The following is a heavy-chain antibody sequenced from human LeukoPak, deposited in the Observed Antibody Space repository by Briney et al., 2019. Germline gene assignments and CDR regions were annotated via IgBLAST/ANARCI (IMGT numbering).Heavy chain of an antibody. D-gene: IGHD3-16*01. V-gene: IGHV4-39*01. Sequence: SETLSLTCTVSGGSISSSSYYWGWIRRPPGKGLESIGNIYYSGSTYYNPSLKSRVTISVDTSKNQFSLKLNSVTAADTAVYYCARLIPRGNWFDPWGQGTLVTVSS. CDR3: ARLIPRGNWFDP. CDR1: GGSISSSSYY. CDR2: IYYSGST. J-gene: IGHJ5*02.